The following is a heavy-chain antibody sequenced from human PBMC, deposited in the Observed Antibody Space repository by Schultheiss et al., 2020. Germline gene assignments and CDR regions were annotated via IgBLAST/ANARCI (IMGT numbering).Heavy chain of an antibody. CDR1: GYTFTSYG. D-gene: IGHD2-15*01. CDR2: ISAYNGNT. V-gene: IGHV1-18*04. CDR3: ATGIRHYYYYGMDV. J-gene: IGHJ6*02. Sequence: ASVKDSCKASGYTFTSYGISWVRQAPGQGLEWMGWISAYNGNTNYAQKLQGRVTMTTDTSTSTAYMELRSLRSEDTAVYYCATGIRHYYYYGMDVWGQGTTVTVAS.